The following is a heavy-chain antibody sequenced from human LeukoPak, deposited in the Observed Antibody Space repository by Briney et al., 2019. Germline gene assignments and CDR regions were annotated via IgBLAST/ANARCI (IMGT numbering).Heavy chain of an antibody. D-gene: IGHD3-10*01. Sequence: PGGSLRLSCAASGFTFSSYAMHWVRQAPGKGLEWVAVISYDGSNKYYADSVKGRFTISRDNSKNTLYLQMNSLRAEDTAVYYCAKFWDYTYYYGSGSYEDMDVWGKGTTVTVSS. CDR3: AKFWDYTYYYGSGSYEDMDV. CDR2: ISYDGSNK. V-gene: IGHV3-30-3*02. CDR1: GFTFSSYA. J-gene: IGHJ6*04.